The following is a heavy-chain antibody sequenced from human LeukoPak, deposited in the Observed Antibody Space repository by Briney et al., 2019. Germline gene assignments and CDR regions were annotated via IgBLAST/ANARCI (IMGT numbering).Heavy chain of an antibody. J-gene: IGHJ4*02. CDR1: GFTFSNAW. CDR2: IQSKTDGGTT. CDR3: MSQAYNSGWVRDVGY. V-gene: IGHV3-15*01. Sequence: GGSLRLSCAASGFTFSNAWMSWVRQAPGKGLEWVGHIQSKTDGGTTVYVAPVKGRFTISRDDSQNTLYLQMNSLKTEDTAVYYCMSQAYNSGWVRDVGYWGQGTLVTVSS. D-gene: IGHD6-19*01.